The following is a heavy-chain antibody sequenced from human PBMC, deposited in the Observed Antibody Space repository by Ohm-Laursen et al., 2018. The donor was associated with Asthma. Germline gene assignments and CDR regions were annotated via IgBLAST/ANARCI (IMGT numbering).Heavy chain of an antibody. J-gene: IGHJ4*02. CDR2: ISGSGGST. V-gene: IGHV3-23*01. CDR1: GFIFSSYA. D-gene: IGHD6-6*01. CDR3: AKDLIPYSRSSNGDH. Sequence: SLRLSCSASGFIFSSYAMSWVRQAPGKGLEWVSAISGSGGSTYYADSVKGRFTISRDNSKNMLYLQMNSLRAEGTAVYYCAKDLIPYSRSSNGDHWGQGTLVTVSS.